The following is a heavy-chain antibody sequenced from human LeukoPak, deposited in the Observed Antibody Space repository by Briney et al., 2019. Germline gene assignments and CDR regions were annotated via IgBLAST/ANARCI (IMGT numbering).Heavy chain of an antibody. CDR3: ARRSRVGGVSGTWYFDL. Sequence: GSLRLSCEASGLILVDYDMSWDRQVAGKGLEWVSGIDWDGGTTADAGSLKGRFTISRDNVKNSLYLLMNSLRVEDTALYYCARRSRVGGVSGTWYFDLWGRGALVTVSS. CDR1: GLILVDYD. V-gene: IGHV3-20*04. D-gene: IGHD3-16*01. J-gene: IGHJ2*01. CDR2: IDWDGGTT.